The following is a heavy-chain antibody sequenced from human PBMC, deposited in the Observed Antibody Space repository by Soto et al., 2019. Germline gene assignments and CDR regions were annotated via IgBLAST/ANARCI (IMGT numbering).Heavy chain of an antibody. D-gene: IGHD3-10*01. J-gene: IGHJ6*02. CDR3: ARDPYGSRGVTLTYYYCGMDV. CDR1: GGSISSGGYY. CDR2: IYYSGST. Sequence: QVQLQESGPGLVKPSQTLSLTCTVSGGSISSGGYYWSWIRQHPGKGLEWIGYIYYSGSTYYNPSLKSRVTISVDTSKNQFALKLSSVTAADTAVYYCARDPYGSRGVTLTYYYCGMDVWGQGTTVTVSS. V-gene: IGHV4-31*03.